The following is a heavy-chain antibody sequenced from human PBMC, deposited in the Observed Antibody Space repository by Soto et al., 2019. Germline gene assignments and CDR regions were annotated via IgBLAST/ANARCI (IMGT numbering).Heavy chain of an antibody. J-gene: IGHJ4*02. Sequence: QVQLVESGGGVVQPGRSLRLSCAASGFTFSSYGMHWVRQAPGKGLEWVAVIWYDGSNKYYADSVKGRFTISRDNSKNTLYLQMNSLRAEDTAVYYCARGGVRSYSSTCDYWGQGTLVTVSS. CDR2: IWYDGSNK. V-gene: IGHV3-33*01. CDR3: ARGGVRSYSSTCDY. D-gene: IGHD6-13*01. CDR1: GFTFSSYG.